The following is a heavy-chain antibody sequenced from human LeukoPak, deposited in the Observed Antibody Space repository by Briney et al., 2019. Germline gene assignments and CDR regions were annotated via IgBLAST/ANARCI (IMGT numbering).Heavy chain of an antibody. Sequence: ASVKVSCKASGYTFSNYGISWVRQAPGQGLEWMGWISADNGNTNYAKKVQGRVTMTTDTSTSTVYMEVRSLRSDDTAVYYCARNPRERRDTYFHHMDVWGKGTTVTVPS. J-gene: IGHJ6*03. CDR2: ISADNGNT. CDR3: ARNPRERRDTYFHHMDV. V-gene: IGHV1-18*01. CDR1: GYTFSNYG. D-gene: IGHD1-26*01.